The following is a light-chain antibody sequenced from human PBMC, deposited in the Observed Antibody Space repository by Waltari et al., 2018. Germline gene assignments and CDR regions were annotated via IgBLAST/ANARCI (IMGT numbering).Light chain of an antibody. Sequence: QPGLTQPSSLPAPPGASASLTCPSPRGVTVATHRIYCIPQRPGSPPQYLLRYKSDSDKQQGSGVPSRFSGSKDASANAGILLISGLQSEDEADYYCMIWRSGASEFGGGTKLTVL. CDR3: MIWRSGASE. CDR1: RGVTVATHR. V-gene: IGLV5-45*03. J-gene: IGLJ2*01. CDR2: YKSDSDK.